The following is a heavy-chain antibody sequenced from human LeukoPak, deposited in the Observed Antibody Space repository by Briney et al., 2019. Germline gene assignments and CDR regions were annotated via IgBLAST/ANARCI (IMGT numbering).Heavy chain of an antibody. V-gene: IGHV1-8*01. CDR2: MNPNSGNT. CDR1: GYTFTSYD. Sequence: ASVKVSCKASGYTFTSYDINWVRQAAGQGLEWMGWMNPNSGNTGYAQKFQGRVTMTRNTSISTAYMELSSLRSEDTAVYYCARGHYDILTGYYVYFDYWGQGTLVTVSS. D-gene: IGHD3-9*01. CDR3: ARGHYDILTGYYVYFDY. J-gene: IGHJ4*02.